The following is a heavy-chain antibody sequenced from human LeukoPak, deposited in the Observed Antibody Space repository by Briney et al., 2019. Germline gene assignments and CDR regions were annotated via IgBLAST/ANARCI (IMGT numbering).Heavy chain of an antibody. V-gene: IGHV3-21*01. Sequence: GGSLRLSCAASGFNFSSYSMIWVRQAPGKGLEWVSSISSSSSYIYYADSVKGRFTIYRDNAKNSLYMQMNSLRDEDTAVYYCARDHTVVTPFVSNQYYYYGMDVWGQGTTVTVSS. CDR3: ARDHTVVTPFVSNQYYYYGMDV. CDR2: ISSSSSYI. J-gene: IGHJ6*02. D-gene: IGHD4-23*01. CDR1: GFNFSSYS.